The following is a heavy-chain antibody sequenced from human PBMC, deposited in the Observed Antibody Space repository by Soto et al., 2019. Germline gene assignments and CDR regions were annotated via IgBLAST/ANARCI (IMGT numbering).Heavy chain of an antibody. V-gene: IGHV3-74*01. CDR1: GFTFSSYW. D-gene: IGHD6-13*01. CDR3: ARARAIASAGISWFDP. Sequence: EVQLVESGGGLVQPGGSLRLSCAASGFTFSSYWMHWVRQAPGKGLVWVSRINSDGSSTSYADSVKGRFTISRDNAKNTLYLQMNSLRAEDTAVYYWARARAIASAGISWFDPWGQGTLVTVSS. J-gene: IGHJ5*02. CDR2: INSDGSST.